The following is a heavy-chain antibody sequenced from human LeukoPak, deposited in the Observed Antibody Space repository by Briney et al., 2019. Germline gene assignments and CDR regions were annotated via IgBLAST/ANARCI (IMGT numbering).Heavy chain of an antibody. CDR3: ARSPVATIRGSLRSWYFDL. Sequence: SETLSLTCTVSGGSISSYYWSWIRQPPGKGLEWIGYIYYSGSTNYNPSLKSRVTISVDTSENQFSLKLSSVTAADTAVYYCARSPVATIRGSLRSWYFDLWGRGTLVTVSS. V-gene: IGHV4-59*01. D-gene: IGHD5-24*01. CDR1: GGSISSYY. CDR2: IYYSGST. J-gene: IGHJ2*01.